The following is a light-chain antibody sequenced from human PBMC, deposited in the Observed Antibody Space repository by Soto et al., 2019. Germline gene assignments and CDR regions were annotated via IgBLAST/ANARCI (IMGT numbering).Light chain of an antibody. CDR2: DAS. CDR3: QQYGNSPT. Sequence: EIVLTQSPGTQSLSPGERATLSGRYSQSVSSSYLAWYQQKPGQAPRLLIYDASNRATGIPDRFSGSGSGTDFTLTISRLEPEDFAVYYCQQYGNSPTFGQGTKVEIK. J-gene: IGKJ1*01. V-gene: IGKV3-20*01. CDR1: QSVSSSY.